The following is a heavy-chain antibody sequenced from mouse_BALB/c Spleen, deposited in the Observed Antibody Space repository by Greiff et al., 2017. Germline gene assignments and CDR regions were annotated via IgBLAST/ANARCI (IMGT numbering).Heavy chain of an antibody. CDR1: GFTFSDYY. J-gene: IGHJ2*01. CDR2: ISDGGSYT. Sequence: EVQLVESGGGLVKPGGSLKLSCAASGFTFSDYYMYWVRQTPEKRLEWVATISDGGSYTYYPDSVKGRFTISRDNAKNNLYLQMSSLKSEDTAMYYCARDGDGDFDYWGQGTTLTVSS. CDR3: ARDGDGDFDY. V-gene: IGHV5-4*02. D-gene: IGHD1-2*01.